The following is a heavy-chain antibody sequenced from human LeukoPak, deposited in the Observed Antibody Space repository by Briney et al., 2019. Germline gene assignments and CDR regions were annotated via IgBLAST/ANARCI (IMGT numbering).Heavy chain of an antibody. J-gene: IGHJ4*02. V-gene: IGHV4-34*01. CDR3: ARPRYGSGSLDS. CDR2: INHSGST. Sequence: SSETLSLTCAVYGGSFSGHYWTWIRQPPGKGLEWIGEINHSGSTTYNPSPNNRVTISVDTSKNQFSLKMSSVTAADTAVYYCARPRYGSGSLDSWGQGTLVTVSS. D-gene: IGHD3-10*01. CDR1: GGSFSGHY.